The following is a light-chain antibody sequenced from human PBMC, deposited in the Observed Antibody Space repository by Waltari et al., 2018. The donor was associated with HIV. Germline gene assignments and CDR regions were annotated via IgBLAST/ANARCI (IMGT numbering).Light chain of an antibody. J-gene: IGLJ2*01. CDR1: ALGARY. Sequence: SYELTQPPSVSVSPGQTASITCSGDALGARYACWYQQKPGQSPLLVIYQDTKRPSGIPERFSGSNSGNTATLTISGTQAMDEADYYCQARDSSTVVFGGGTKLTVL. CDR2: QDT. V-gene: IGLV3-1*01. CDR3: QARDSSTVV.